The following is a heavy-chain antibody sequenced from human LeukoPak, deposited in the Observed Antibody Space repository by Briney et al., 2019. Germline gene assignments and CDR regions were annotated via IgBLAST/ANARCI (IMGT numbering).Heavy chain of an antibody. CDR2: IKEDGSER. D-gene: IGHD6-13*01. J-gene: IGHJ4*02. V-gene: IGHV3-7*03. CDR1: AFIFSGHW. Sequence: GGSLRLSCEGSAFIFSGHWMNWVRQTPGKGLEWVASIKEDGSERQYVDSVKGRFSISRDNTKGSLFLQLNSLRAEDTAVYCCATSTAAAGTDWGQGTLVTVSS. CDR3: ATSTAAAGTD.